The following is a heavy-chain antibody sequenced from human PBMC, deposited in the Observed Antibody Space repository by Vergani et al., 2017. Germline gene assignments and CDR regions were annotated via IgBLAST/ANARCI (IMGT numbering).Heavy chain of an antibody. V-gene: IGHV4-39*02. CDR3: ARDDRFEMAQWLVPTYFDY. Sequence: QLQLQESGPGLVKPSETLSLTCTVSGGSISSSSYYWGWIRQPPGKGLEWIGSIYYSGSTYYNPSLKSRVTISVDTSENQFSLKLSSVTAADTAVYYCARDDRFEMAQWLVPTYFDYWGQGTLVTVSS. CDR1: GGSISSSSYY. CDR2: IYYSGST. J-gene: IGHJ4*02. D-gene: IGHD6-19*01.